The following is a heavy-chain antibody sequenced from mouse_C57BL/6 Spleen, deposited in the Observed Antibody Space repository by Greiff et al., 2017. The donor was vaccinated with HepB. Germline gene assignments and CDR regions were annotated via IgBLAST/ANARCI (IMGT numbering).Heavy chain of an antibody. CDR2: IRNKANGYTT. V-gene: IGHV7-3*01. CDR1: GFTFTDYY. J-gene: IGHJ1*03. CDR3: ARYRYGGRYGYIEV. D-gene: IGHD1-1*01. Sequence: EVKLMESGGGLVQPGGSLSLSCAASGFTFTDYYMSWVRQPPGKALEWLGFIRNKANGYTTEYSASVKGRFTISRDNSQSILYLQMNALRAEDSATYYCARYRYGGRYGYIEVWGTETPLTVSS.